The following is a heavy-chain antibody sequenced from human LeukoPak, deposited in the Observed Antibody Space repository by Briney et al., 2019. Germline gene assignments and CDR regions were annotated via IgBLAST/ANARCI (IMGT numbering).Heavy chain of an antibody. V-gene: IGHV4-59*08. CDR1: GGSISSYG. D-gene: IGHD3-10*01. CDR3: ARIPYGGFDY. CDR2: IYYSGGT. Sequence: SETLSLNCTVSGGSISSYGWSWIRQPPGKGLEWIGYIYYSGGTNYNPSLKSRVTISVDTSKNQFSLKLSSVTAADTAGYYCARIPYGGFDYWGQGTLVTVSS. J-gene: IGHJ4*02.